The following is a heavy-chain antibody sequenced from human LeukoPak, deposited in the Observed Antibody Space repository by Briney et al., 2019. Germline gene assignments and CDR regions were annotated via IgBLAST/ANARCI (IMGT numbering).Heavy chain of an antibody. CDR3: ARHGLVTGPGDY. CDR1: GDSFTSYR. V-gene: IGHV5-51*01. CDR2: IYPGDSDT. J-gene: IGHJ4*02. Sequence: GESLKISCKGSGDSFTSYRIGWVRQMPGKNLEWMGIIYPGDSDTRCSPSFQGQVTISADKSISTAYLQWSSLQASDTAMYYCARHGLVTGPGDYWGQGTLVTVSS. D-gene: IGHD3-9*01.